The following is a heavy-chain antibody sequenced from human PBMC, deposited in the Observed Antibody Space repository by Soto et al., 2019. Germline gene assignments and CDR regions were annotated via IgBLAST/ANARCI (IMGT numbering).Heavy chain of an antibody. V-gene: IGHV3-21*01. CDR2: ISSSSSYI. D-gene: IGHD2-15*01. J-gene: IGHJ6*02. CDR3: ASGVDCSGGSCYPHYYYYYGMDV. CDR1: GFTFSSYS. Sequence: LRLSCAASGFTFSSYSMNWVRQAPGKGLEWVSSISSSSSYIYYADSVKGRFTISRDNAKNSLYLRMNSLRAEDTAVYYCASGVDCSGGSCYPHYYYYYGMDVWGQGTTVTVSS.